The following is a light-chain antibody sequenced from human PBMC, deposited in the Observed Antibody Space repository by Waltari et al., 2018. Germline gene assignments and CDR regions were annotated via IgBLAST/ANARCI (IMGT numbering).Light chain of an antibody. J-gene: IGKJ1*01. CDR1: QSVRGS. V-gene: IGKV3-20*01. CDR3: QHYVRLPAT. Sequence: EIVLTQSPGNLSLSLGARATLPCRASQSVRGSLAWYQPKAGQAPRLLIYGASSRATGIPDRFCGSGSGTAFSLTINRLEPEDFAVYYCQHYVRLPATFGQGTKVEIK. CDR2: GAS.